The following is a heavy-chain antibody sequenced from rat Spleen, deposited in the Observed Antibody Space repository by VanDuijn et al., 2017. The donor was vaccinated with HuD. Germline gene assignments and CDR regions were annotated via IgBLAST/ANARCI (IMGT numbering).Heavy chain of an antibody. CDR2: ISYDGSST. V-gene: IGHV5-7*01. CDR3: AREADIPFHYFDY. Sequence: EVQLVESGGGVMQPGRSLKLSCAASGFTFSDYNMAWVRQAPKKGLDWVATISYDGSSTYYRDSVKGRSTISRDNAKSTLYLQMDSLRSEDTATYYCAREADIPFHYFDYWGQGVMVTVSS. CDR1: GFTFSDYN. J-gene: IGHJ2*01. D-gene: IGHD2-3*01.